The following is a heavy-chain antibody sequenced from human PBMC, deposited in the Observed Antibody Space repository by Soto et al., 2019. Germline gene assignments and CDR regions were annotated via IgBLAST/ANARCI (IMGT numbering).Heavy chain of an antibody. D-gene: IGHD3-3*01. J-gene: IGHJ6*02. V-gene: IGHV3-53*02. CDR3: ASLGDYDFWSGYAHYGMDV. CDR2: IYSGGST. Sequence: EVQLVETGGGLIQPWGSLRLSCAASGFTVSRNYMSWVRQAPGKGLEWCSVIYSGGSTYYADSVKGRFTISRDNSKNTLYLQMNSLRAEDTAVYYCASLGDYDFWSGYAHYGMDVWYQGTTVTVSS. CDR1: GFTVSRNY.